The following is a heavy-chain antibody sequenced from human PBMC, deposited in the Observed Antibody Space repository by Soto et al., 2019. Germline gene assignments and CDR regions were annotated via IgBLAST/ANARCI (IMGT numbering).Heavy chain of an antibody. CDR2: IIPIFGTA. J-gene: IGHJ6*02. CDR3: ARGYDFWSGYAPRIYYYYGMDV. D-gene: IGHD3-3*01. CDR1: GGTFSSYA. Sequence: SVKVSCKASGGTFSSYAISWVRQAPGQGLEWMGGIIPIFGTANYAQKFQGRVTITADESTSTAYMELSSLRSEDTAVYYCARGYDFWSGYAPRIYYYYGMDVWGQGTTVTVSS. V-gene: IGHV1-69*13.